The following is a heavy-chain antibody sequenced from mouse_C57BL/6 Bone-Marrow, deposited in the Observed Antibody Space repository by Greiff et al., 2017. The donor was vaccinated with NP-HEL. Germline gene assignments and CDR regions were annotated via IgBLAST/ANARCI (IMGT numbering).Heavy chain of an antibody. CDR2: IWWDDDK. D-gene: IGHD1-1*01. V-gene: IGHV8-8*01. CDR1: GFSLSTFGMG. J-gene: IGHJ2*01. CDR3: ARMRGYYGSSLYYFDY. Sequence: QVTLKESGPGILQPSQTLSLTCSFSGFSLSTFGMGVGWIRQPSGKGLEWLAHIWWDDDKYYNPALKSRLTISKDTSKNQVFLKIANVDTADTATYYCARMRGYYGSSLYYFDYWGQGTTLTVSS.